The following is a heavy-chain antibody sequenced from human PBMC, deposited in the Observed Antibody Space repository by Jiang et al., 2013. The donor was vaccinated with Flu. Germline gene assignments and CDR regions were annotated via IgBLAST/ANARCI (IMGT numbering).Heavy chain of an antibody. CDR2: IYTGGST. CDR3: ARGSILWPEWFDP. J-gene: IGHJ5*02. Sequence: GSGLVKPSETLSLTCTVSGGSMSGYSWGWIRQPAGKGLEWVGRIYTGGSTKYNPSVKSRVIMSVDTSKNQFSLKLTSLTAADTAVYYCARGSILWPEWFDPWGQGSLVTVSS. CDR1: GGSMSGYS. V-gene: IGHV4-4*07. D-gene: IGHD3-10*01.